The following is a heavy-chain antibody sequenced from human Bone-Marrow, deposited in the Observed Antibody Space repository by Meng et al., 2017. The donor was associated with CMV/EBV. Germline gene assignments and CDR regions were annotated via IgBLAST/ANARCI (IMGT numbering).Heavy chain of an antibody. CDR1: GFTFSSYA. CDR3: ARDAKENDFWSGYYYYYYGMDV. CDR2: ISYDGSNK. J-gene: IGHJ6*02. Sequence: GGSLRLSCAASGFTFSSYAMHWVRQAPGKGLEWVAVISYDGSNKYYADSVKGRFTISRDNFKNTLYLQMNSLRAEDTAVYYCARDAKENDFWSGYYYYYYGMDVWGQGTTVTVSS. D-gene: IGHD3-3*01. V-gene: IGHV3-30-3*01.